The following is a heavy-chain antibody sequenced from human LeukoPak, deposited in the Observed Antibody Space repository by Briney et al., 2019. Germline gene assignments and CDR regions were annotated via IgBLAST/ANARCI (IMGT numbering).Heavy chain of an antibody. Sequence: PSQTLSLTCTVSGGSISSGSYYWSWIRQPAGKGLEWIGRIYTSGSTNYNPSLKSRVTISVDTSKNQFSLKLSSVTAADTAVYYCAREGYSSRAFDYWGQGTLVTVSS. J-gene: IGHJ4*02. CDR2: IYTSGST. V-gene: IGHV4-61*02. CDR1: GGSISSGSYY. D-gene: IGHD6-13*01. CDR3: AREGYSSRAFDY.